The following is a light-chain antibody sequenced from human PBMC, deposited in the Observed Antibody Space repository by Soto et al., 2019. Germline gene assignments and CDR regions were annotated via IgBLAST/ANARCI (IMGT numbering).Light chain of an antibody. CDR1: HYVYSN. Sequence: EIVITQSPAPLSLSPVERATLSCTASHYVYSNVAWFQQRPGQAPRLLIYRASTRATGTPARFSGSGSGTEFTLTITSLQSEDFALYYCQQYHNLWTFGRGTKVDIK. CDR3: QQYHNLWT. V-gene: IGKV3-15*01. J-gene: IGKJ1*01. CDR2: RAS.